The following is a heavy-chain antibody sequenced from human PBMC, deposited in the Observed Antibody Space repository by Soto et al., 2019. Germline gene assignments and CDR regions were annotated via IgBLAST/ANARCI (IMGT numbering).Heavy chain of an antibody. CDR3: AGDLGYCTNGVCYSGY. CDR2: ISAYNGNT. Sequence: GASVKVSCKASGYTFTSYGISWVRQAPGQGLEWMGWISAYNGNTSYAQKLQGRVTMTTDTSTSTAYMELRSLRSDDTAVYYCAGDLGYCTNGVCYSGYWGQGTLVTVSS. D-gene: IGHD2-8*01. V-gene: IGHV1-18*01. CDR1: GYTFTSYG. J-gene: IGHJ4*02.